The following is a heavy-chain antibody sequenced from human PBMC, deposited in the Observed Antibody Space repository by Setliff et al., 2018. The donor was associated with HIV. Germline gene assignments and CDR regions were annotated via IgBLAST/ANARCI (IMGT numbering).Heavy chain of an antibody. D-gene: IGHD6-6*01. CDR3: ARREYSSSSPPFDY. Sequence: SETLSLTCTVSGDSLRSTNSYWGWIRQPPGKALEWIGTIYYTGSAFYNPSLKSRVTMSVDTSKSQFSLGLTLVTAADTAIYYCARREYSSSSPPFDYWGQGTLVTVS. V-gene: IGHV4-39*07. CDR2: IYYTGSA. J-gene: IGHJ4*02. CDR1: GDSLRSTNSY.